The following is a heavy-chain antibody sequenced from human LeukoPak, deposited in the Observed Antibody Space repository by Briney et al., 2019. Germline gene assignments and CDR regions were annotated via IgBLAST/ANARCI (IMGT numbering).Heavy chain of an antibody. V-gene: IGHV5-51*01. Sequence: EESLKISCEGSGYRFSIYWIGWVRQMPGIGLEWMGIIYPGDSASRYSPSFQGQVTISADKSISTAYLQWSSLKASDTAMYYCARLPTPSESYDYWGQGTLVTVSS. CDR1: GYRFSIYW. J-gene: IGHJ4*02. CDR2: IYPGDSAS. D-gene: IGHD1-26*01. CDR3: ARLPTPSESYDY.